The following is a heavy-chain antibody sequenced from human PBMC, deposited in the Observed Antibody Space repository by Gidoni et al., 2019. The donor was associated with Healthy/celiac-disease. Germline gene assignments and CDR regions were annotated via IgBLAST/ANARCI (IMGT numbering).Heavy chain of an antibody. CDR2: IIPIFGIA. V-gene: IGHV1-69*04. CDR3: ARDPTDKEKLELTEKRWWGSGRNYYYYGMDV. J-gene: IGHJ6*02. Sequence: QVQLVQSGAEVKKPGSSVKVSCKASGGTFSSYAISWVRQAPGQGLEWMGMIIPIFGIANYAQKFQGRVTITADKSTSTAYMELSSLRSEDTAVYYCARDPTDKEKLELTEKRWWGSGRNYYYYGMDVWGQGTTVTVSS. CDR1: GGTFSSYA. D-gene: IGHD1-7*01.